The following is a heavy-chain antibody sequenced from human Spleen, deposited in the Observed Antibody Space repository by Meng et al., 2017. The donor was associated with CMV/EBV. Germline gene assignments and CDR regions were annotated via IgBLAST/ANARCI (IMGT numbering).Heavy chain of an antibody. CDR3: ARGIAAAGNWFDP. CDR1: GFTFSRYS. Sequence: AATGFTFSRYSMNWVRQAPGKGLEWVSSISSSSSYIYYADSVKGRFTISRDNAKNSLYLQMNSLRAEDTAVYYCARGIAAAGNWFDPWGQGTLVTVSS. D-gene: IGHD6-13*01. CDR2: ISSSSSYI. J-gene: IGHJ5*02. V-gene: IGHV3-21*01.